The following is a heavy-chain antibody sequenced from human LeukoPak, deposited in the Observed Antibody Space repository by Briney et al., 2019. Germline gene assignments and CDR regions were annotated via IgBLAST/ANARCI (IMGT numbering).Heavy chain of an antibody. CDR2: IYYSGST. V-gene: IGHV4-30-4*01. CDR3: ANLNLIPGEDYFDY. J-gene: IGHJ4*02. CDR1: GGSISSGDYY. D-gene: IGHD2-21*01. Sequence: LSLTCTVSGGSISSGDYYWSWIRQPPGKGLEWIGYIYYSGSTYYNPSLKSRVTISVDTSKNQFSLKLSSVTAADTAVYYCANLNLIPGEDYFDYWGQGTLVSVSS.